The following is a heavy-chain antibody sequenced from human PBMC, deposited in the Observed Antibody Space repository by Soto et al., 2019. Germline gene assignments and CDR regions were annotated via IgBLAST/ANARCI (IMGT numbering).Heavy chain of an antibody. D-gene: IGHD1-26*01. CDR2: IYYTGST. J-gene: IGHJ4*02. CDR1: GGSFSGYY. CDR3: ARGGLVPTRGVFDY. V-gene: IGHV4-59*01. Sequence: QVHLQESGPGLVKPPETLSLTCSVSGGSFSGYYWSWIRQSPGKGLEWIGSIYYTGSTKYHLSLKGRATISVDSSSSRVSLRLNSLTAADTALYYWARGGLVPTRGVFDYWGRGARVTVAS.